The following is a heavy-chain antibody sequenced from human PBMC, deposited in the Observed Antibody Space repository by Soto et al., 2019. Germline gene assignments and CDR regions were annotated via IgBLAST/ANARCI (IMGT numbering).Heavy chain of an antibody. Sequence: EVQLAESGGGPVKPGGSLRLSCVVSGFTFSDYSMNWVRQAPGKGLEWVSSITKSGYMSYADSMKGRFTISRDNAKNSLHLQMSGLSAEDTAVYYCARGGPYDSRGYYHPFDYWGQGTLVTVSS. D-gene: IGHD3-22*01. CDR3: ARGGPYDSRGYYHPFDY. J-gene: IGHJ4*02. CDR1: GFTFSDYS. CDR2: ITKSGYM. V-gene: IGHV3-21*06.